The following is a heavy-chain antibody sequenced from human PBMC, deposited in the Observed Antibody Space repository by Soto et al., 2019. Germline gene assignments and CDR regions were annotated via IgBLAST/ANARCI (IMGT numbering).Heavy chain of an antibody. CDR3: AKDLEYGMDV. Sequence: GGSLRLSCAASGFTFSSYGMHWVRQAPGKGLGWVAVISYDGSNKYYADSVKGRFTISRDNSKNTLYLQMNSLRAEDTAVYYCAKDLEYGMDVWGQGTTVTVSS. J-gene: IGHJ6*02. CDR1: GFTFSSYG. V-gene: IGHV3-30*18. CDR2: ISYDGSNK.